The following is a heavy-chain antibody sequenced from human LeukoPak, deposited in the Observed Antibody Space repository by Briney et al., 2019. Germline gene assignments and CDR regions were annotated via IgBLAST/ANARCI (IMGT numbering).Heavy chain of an antibody. D-gene: IGHD3-10*01. Sequence: ASVKVSCKASGYTFTSYGISWVRQAPGQGLEWMGWISAYNGNTNYAQKLQGRVTMTTDTSTSTAYMELRSLRSDDTAVYYCARGDRPGDYYYGMDVWGQGTTVTVSS. J-gene: IGHJ6*02. CDR3: ARGDRPGDYYYGMDV. CDR2: ISAYNGNT. V-gene: IGHV1-18*01. CDR1: GYTFTSYG.